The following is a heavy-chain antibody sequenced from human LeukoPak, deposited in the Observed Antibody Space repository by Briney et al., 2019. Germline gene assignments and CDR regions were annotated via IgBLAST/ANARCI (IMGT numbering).Heavy chain of an antibody. CDR2: ISPSENT. V-gene: IGHV4-4*07. D-gene: IGHD2-15*01. Sequence: SETLSLTCTVSGGSITNHYWSWIRQPAGKGLEWIGRISPSENTNYNPSLKSRVTMSIDTSKNQFSLNLSSVTAADTAVYYCARDRPVVVVGSIVYYDYWGQGTLVTVST. J-gene: IGHJ4*02. CDR3: ARDRPVVVVGSIVYYDY. CDR1: GGSITNHY.